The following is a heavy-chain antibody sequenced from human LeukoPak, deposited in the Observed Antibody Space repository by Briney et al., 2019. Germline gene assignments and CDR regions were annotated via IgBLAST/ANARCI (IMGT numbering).Heavy chain of an antibody. Sequence: GGSLRLSCAASGFTFNSYWMHWVRQAPGKGLVWVSRINNGGSTTTYADSVKGRFTISRDSAKNTLYLQMSSLRVEDTAVYYCTRGAYSNDYWGQGALVTVSS. J-gene: IGHJ4*02. CDR2: INNGGSTT. CDR1: GFTFNSYW. CDR3: TRGAYSNDY. V-gene: IGHV3-74*01. D-gene: IGHD4-11*01.